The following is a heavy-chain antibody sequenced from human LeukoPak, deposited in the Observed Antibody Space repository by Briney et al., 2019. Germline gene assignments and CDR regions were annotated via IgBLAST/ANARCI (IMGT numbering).Heavy chain of an antibody. CDR2: INPNSGGT. D-gene: IGHD3-9*01. V-gene: IGHV1-2*02. Sequence: GASVKVSCKASGYTFTGYYIHWVRQAPGQGLEWMGWINPNSGGTNYAQKFQGRVTMTRDTSISTAYMELSRLRSDDTAVYYCARVQGQRYFDWLLSVYYFDYWGQGTLVTVSS. CDR3: ARVQGQRYFDWLLSVYYFDY. J-gene: IGHJ4*02. CDR1: GYTFTGYY.